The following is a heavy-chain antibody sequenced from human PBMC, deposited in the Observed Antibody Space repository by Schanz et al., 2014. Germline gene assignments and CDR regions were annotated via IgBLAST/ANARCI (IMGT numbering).Heavy chain of an antibody. CDR3: ARGRVLES. CDR2: ITYNGGTI. J-gene: IGHJ5*02. CDR1: GFTFENYA. D-gene: IGHD1-1*01. V-gene: IGHV3-48*03. Sequence: DVHLLESGGGLVQPGGSLRLSCAASGFTFENYALTWVRQVPGKGLEWISYITYNGGTIYYADSVKGRFTISRDNAKNSLFLQMNSLRPEDTAVYYCARGRVLESWGQGTLVTVSS.